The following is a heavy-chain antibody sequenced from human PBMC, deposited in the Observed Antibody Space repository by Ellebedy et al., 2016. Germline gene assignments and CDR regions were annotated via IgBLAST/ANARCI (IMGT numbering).Heavy chain of an antibody. V-gene: IGHV3-66*01. D-gene: IGHD1-1*01. CDR2: IYSGGST. J-gene: IGHJ3*02. Sequence: GGSLRLSCAVSGFTVSSNYMNWVRQAPGKGLEWVAIIYSGGSTYYADSVKGRFTISRDNSKNALSLQMNSLRAEDTAVYYCASPQPGGAYAYAFDIWGQGTMVTVAS. CDR3: ASPQPGGAYAYAFDI. CDR1: GFTVSSNY.